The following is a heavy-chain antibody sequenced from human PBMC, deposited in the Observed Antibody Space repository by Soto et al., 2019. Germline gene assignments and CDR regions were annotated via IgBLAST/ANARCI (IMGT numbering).Heavy chain of an antibody. V-gene: IGHV4-34*01. CDR1: GGSFSGYY. CDR3: ARGPPSRRKHYGYVRGTNTRQTYYYDSSGYFGH. D-gene: IGHD3-22*01. Sequence: SETLSLTCAVYGGSFSGYYWSWIRQPPGKGLEWIGEINHSGSTNYNPSLKSRVTISVDTSKNQFSLKLSSVTAADTAVYYCARGPPSRRKHYGYVRGTNTRQTYYYDSSGYFGHWGQGTMVTVSS. J-gene: IGHJ3*01. CDR2: INHSGST.